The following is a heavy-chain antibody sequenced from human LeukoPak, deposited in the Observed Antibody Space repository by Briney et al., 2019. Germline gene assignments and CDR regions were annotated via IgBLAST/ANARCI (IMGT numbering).Heavy chain of an antibody. CDR1: GFAFSSYA. Sequence: GGSLRLSCTASGFAFSSYAMIWVRRAPGKGLEWVSTITDIGGSTYYAESVKGRFTISRDNSKNTLSLQMNSLSAEDTAIYYCAQDYFASGSYLTAWGQGTLVTVSS. D-gene: IGHD3-10*01. CDR2: ITDIGGST. V-gene: IGHV3-23*01. J-gene: IGHJ5*02. CDR3: AQDYFASGSYLTA.